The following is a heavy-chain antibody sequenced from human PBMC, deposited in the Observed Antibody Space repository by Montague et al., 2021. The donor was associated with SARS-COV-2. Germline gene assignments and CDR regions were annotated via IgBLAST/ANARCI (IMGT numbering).Heavy chain of an antibody. CDR1: GGSTSNYY. CDR2: IFYTGSK. J-gene: IGHJ6*02. V-gene: IGHV4-59*08. Sequence: SETLSLTCSVSGGSTSNYYWTWIRQSPGKGLQWIGYIFYTGSKKFNPSLKTRVTISVDTSKNQFSLKLSSVTAADTAVYYCARQPVLRYFDWLPWFGGMDVWGQGTTVTVSS. D-gene: IGHD3-9*01. CDR3: ARQPVLRYFDWLPWFGGMDV.